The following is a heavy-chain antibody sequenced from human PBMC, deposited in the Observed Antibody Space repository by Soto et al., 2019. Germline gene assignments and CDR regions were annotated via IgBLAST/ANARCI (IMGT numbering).Heavy chain of an antibody. J-gene: IGHJ4*02. V-gene: IGHV4-4*02. CDR3: ARGMAGFGEFDY. CDR1: GGSISSSNW. CDR2: IYHSGST. Sequence: QVQLQESGPGLVKPSGTLSLTCAVSGGSISSSNWWSWVRQPPGKGLEWIGEIYHSGSTNYNPSLKSRVTIAVDKSRNQFSRKLSSVPAAGTAVYYWARGMAGFGEFDYWGQGTLVTVSS. D-gene: IGHD3-10*01.